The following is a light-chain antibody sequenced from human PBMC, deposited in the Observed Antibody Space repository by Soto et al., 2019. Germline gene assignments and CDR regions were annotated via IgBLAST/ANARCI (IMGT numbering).Light chain of an antibody. CDR3: QQYNKYPPT. V-gene: IGKV1D-13*01. CDR2: DAS. CDR1: QGISSA. J-gene: IGKJ2*01. Sequence: AIQLTQSPSSLSASVGDRVTITCRASQGISSALAWYQQKPGKAPKLLIYDASSLESGVPSRFSGSGSGTDFTITIYCLQPEDFATYCCQQYNKYPPTFGQGTKLEI.